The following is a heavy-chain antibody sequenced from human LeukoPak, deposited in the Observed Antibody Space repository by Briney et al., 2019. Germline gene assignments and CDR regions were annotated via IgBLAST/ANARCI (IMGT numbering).Heavy chain of an antibody. CDR3: ANLPRRHSSGRYLGVRPSPDAFDI. D-gene: IGHD6-19*01. CDR1: GYSISSGYY. Sequence: PSETLSLTCTVSGYSISSGYYWGWIRQPPGKGLEWIGSIYHSGSTYYNPSLKSRVTISVDTSKNQFSLKLSSVTAADTAVYYCANLPRRHSSGRYLGVRPSPDAFDIWGQGTMVTVSS. V-gene: IGHV4-38-2*02. CDR2: IYHSGST. J-gene: IGHJ3*02.